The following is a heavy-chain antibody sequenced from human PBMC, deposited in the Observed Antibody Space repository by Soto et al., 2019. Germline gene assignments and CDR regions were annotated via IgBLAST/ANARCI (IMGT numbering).Heavy chain of an antibody. CDR2: IYYSGST. Sequence: SETLSLTCTVSGDSISKYYCSWIRQSPGKGLEWIGYIYYSGSTNYNPSLKSRVTISVDTSKNQFSLKLTSVTAADTAVYYCARDKITGLFDYWGQGTLVTVSA. J-gene: IGHJ4*02. D-gene: IGHD2-8*02. V-gene: IGHV4-59*12. CDR1: GDSISKYY. CDR3: ARDKITGLFDY.